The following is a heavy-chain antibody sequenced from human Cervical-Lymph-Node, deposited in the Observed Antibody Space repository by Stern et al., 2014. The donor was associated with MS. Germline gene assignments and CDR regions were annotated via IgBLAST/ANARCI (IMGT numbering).Heavy chain of an antibody. Sequence: VQLVESGGGVVQSGGSLTLSCAASGFSFRDDGMHRVRQAPGKGLGWVANVWYNGNIKFYADPVRGRFTISRDNSKKMVYLQMNSLTVEDTAMYYCARDRSSSWPHFDLWGQGTLVTVSS. D-gene: IGHD6-13*01. CDR1: GFSFRDDG. V-gene: IGHV3-33*01. J-gene: IGHJ4*02. CDR3: ARDRSSSWPHFDL. CDR2: VWYNGNIK.